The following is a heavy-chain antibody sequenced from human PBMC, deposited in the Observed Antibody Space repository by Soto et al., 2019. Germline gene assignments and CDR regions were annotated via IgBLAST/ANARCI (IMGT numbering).Heavy chain of an antibody. Sequence: GASVKVSCKASGYTFTGYYMHWVRQAPGQGLEWMGWINPNSGGTNYAQKFQGRVTMTRDTSISTAYMELSRLRSDDTAVYYCARDLMAVAGMGERFDPWGQGTLVTVSS. V-gene: IGHV1-2*02. J-gene: IGHJ5*02. CDR1: GYTFTGYY. CDR2: INPNSGGT. D-gene: IGHD6-19*01. CDR3: ARDLMAVAGMGERFDP.